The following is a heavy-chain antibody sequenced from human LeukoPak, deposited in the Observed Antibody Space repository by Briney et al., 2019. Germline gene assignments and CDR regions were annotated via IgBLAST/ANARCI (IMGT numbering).Heavy chain of an antibody. CDR2: IRYDGSNK. CDR3: ARAQYYYDSSGYYFDYYYYYMDV. J-gene: IGHJ6*03. CDR1: GSTFSSYG. D-gene: IGHD3-22*01. V-gene: IGHV3-30*02. Sequence: PGGSLRLSCAASGSTFSSYGMHWVRQAPGKGLEWVAFIRYDGSNKYYADSVKGRFTISRDNSKNTLYLQMNSLRAEDTAVYYCARAQYYYDSSGYYFDYYYYYMDVWGKGTTVTVSS.